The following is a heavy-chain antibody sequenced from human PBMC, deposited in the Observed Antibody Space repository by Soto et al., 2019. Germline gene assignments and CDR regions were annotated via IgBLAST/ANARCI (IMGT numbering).Heavy chain of an antibody. CDR2: IYYSGST. D-gene: IGHD6-13*01. CDR3: AREGYSSSWYYYYAMDV. CDR1: GGSIGSYY. V-gene: IGHV4-59*01. J-gene: IGHJ6*02. Sequence: LSLTCTVSGGSIGSYYWNWIRQPPGKGLEWIGYIYYSGSTNYNPSLKSRVTISVDTSKNQFSLKLSSVTAADTAVYYCAREGYSSSWYYYYAMDVWGQGTTVTVSS.